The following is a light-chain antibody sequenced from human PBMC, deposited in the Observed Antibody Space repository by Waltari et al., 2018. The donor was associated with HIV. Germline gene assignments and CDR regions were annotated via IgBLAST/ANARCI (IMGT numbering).Light chain of an antibody. CDR1: QRVSSSY. CDR3: QQYGSSSLFT. Sequence: EIVLTQSPGTRSLSPGERATLACRASQRVSSSYLAWYQQKPGQAPRLLIYGASSRATGIPDRFSGSVSGTDFTLTISRLEPEDFAVYYCQQYGSSSLFTFGPVTKVDIQ. CDR2: GAS. J-gene: IGKJ3*01. V-gene: IGKV3-20*01.